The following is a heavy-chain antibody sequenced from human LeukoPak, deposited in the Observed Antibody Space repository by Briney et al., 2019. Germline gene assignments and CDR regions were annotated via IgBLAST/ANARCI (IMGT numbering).Heavy chain of an antibody. CDR3: ARESGYARGGGGPAYYYYYYYMDV. CDR2: VHYSGNT. J-gene: IGHJ6*03. V-gene: IGHV4-39*07. Sequence: SETLSLTCTVSGGSISISSSYWGWIRQPPGKGLEWVGSVHYSGNTFYNPSLKSRVTISLDTSKNQFSLRLSSVTAADTAVYYCARESGYARGGGGPAYYYYYYYMDVWGKGTTVTISS. D-gene: IGHD5-12*01. CDR1: GGSISISSSY.